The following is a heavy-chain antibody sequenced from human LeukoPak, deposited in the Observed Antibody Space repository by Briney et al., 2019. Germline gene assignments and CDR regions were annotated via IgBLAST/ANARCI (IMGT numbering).Heavy chain of an antibody. J-gene: IGHJ3*02. CDR3: ARDTEMAAFDI. Sequence: GGSLRLSCAASGITFSNYAMNWVRQTPGKGLEWVSAISGSGIRTYYADSVKGRFTISRDNSKNTLYLQMNSLRAEDTAVYYCARDTEMAAFDIWGQGTMVTVSS. V-gene: IGHV3-23*01. CDR2: ISGSGIRT. CDR1: GITFSNYA. D-gene: IGHD5-24*01.